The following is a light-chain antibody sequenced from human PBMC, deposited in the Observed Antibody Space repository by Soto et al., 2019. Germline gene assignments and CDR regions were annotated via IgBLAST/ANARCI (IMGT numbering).Light chain of an antibody. CDR2: DAS. CDR1: QSVTNS. CDR3: QQHISWPLN. Sequence: EIVLTHSPATLSLSPGERATLSCRASQSVTNSLAWYQQKPGQAPRLLVYDASNRATGIPTRFSGSGSGTDFTLTISNLEPEDFAVYYCQQHISWPLNFGGGTKVDIK. V-gene: IGKV3-11*01. J-gene: IGKJ4*01.